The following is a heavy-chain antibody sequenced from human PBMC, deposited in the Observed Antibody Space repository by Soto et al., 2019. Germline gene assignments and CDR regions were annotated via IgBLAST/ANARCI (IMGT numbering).Heavy chain of an antibody. J-gene: IGHJ5*02. CDR3: ARVPFVGYFDWLDP. V-gene: IGHV4-59*01. Sequence: SETLSRTCSVSGASISSYYWTWIRQPPGGGLEWIGYMHHTQGTNDNPSLRGRVHMSIDTSMNQFSLRLTSVTAADTAVYYCARVPFVGYFDWLDPWGHGTLVTVSS. CDR1: GASISSYY. D-gene: IGHD3-9*01. CDR2: MHHTQGT.